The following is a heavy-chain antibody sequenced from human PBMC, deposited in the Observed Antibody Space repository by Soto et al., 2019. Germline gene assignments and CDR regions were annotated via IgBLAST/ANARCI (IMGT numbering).Heavy chain of an antibody. Sequence: VESGGVLVQPGGSLRLSWVGSGFTFESHWMHWVRQAPGEGLVWVSRIKTDGYAAAYADSVKGRFTISRDNTKNTVYLQMNSLRAEDTAVYFCVRESGVAADCWGQGALVTVSS. CDR1: GFTFESHW. V-gene: IGHV3-74*01. J-gene: IGHJ4*02. CDR2: IKTDGYAA. D-gene: IGHD6-19*01. CDR3: VRESGVAADC.